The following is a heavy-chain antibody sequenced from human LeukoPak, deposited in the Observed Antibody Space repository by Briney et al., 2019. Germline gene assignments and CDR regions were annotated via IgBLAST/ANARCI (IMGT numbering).Heavy chain of an antibody. CDR2: IKQDGSEK. CDR3: ARDVVGATYFD. J-gene: IGHJ4*02. Sequence: GGSLRLSCAASGFTFSCYWMSWVRQAPGKGLEWVANIKQDGSEKYYVDSVKGRFSISRDNSKNTLYLQMNSLRAEDTAVYYCARDVVGATYFDWGQGTLVTVSS. D-gene: IGHD1-26*01. CDR1: GFTFSCYW. V-gene: IGHV3-7*03.